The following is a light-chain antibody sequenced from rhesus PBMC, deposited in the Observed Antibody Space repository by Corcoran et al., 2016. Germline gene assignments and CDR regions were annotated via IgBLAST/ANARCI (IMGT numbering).Light chain of an antibody. CDR3: KGTSNFCS. CDR1: QSASSH. Sequence: ESVMTQSPATLSWFPGETATISCRISQSASSHLAWYQQKPGATPRLLNYGASSRAPAIPDRVSGRGSGTDFTIPSSSLEPSDFAVCYCKGTSNFCSFGRGAKVEI. V-gene: IGKV3-31*02. J-gene: IGKJ2*01. CDR2: GAS.